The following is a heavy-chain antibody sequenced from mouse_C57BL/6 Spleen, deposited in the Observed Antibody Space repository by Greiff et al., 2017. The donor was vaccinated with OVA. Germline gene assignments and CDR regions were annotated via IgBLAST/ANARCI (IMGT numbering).Heavy chain of an antibody. V-gene: IGHV1-69*01. CDR2: IDPSDSYT. CDR3: ARRRLDSSGYPYYAMDY. Sequence: QVQLQQPGAELVMPGASVKLSCKASGYTFTSYWMHWVKQRPGQGLEWIGEIDPSDSYTNYNQKFKGKSTLTVDKSSSTAYMQLSSLTSEDSAVYYCARRRLDSSGYPYYAMDYWGQGTSVTVAS. D-gene: IGHD3-2*02. J-gene: IGHJ4*01. CDR1: GYTFTSYW.